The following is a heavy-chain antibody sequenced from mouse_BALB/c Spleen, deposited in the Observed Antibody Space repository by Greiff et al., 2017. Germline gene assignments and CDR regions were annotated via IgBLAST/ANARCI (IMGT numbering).Heavy chain of an antibody. CDR1: GYTFTDYN. Sequence: EVQLQESGPELVKPGASVKIPCKASGYTFTDYNMDWVKQSHGKSLEWIGDINPNNGGTIYNQKFKGKATLTVDKSSSTAYMELRSLTSEDTAVYYCAREDYGRDYAMDYWGQGTSVTVSS. V-gene: IGHV1-18*01. CDR3: AREDYGRDYAMDY. D-gene: IGHD1-1*01. J-gene: IGHJ4*01. CDR2: INPNNGGT.